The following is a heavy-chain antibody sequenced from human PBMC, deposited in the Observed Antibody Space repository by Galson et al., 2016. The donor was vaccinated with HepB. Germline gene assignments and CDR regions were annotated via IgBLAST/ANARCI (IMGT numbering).Heavy chain of an antibody. J-gene: IGHJ4*02. V-gene: IGHV2-70*01. Sequence: PALVKPTQTLTLTCTFSGFSLSTSGMCVSWIRQPPGKALEWLALIDWDDDKYYSTSLKTRLTISKDTSKNHVVLTMTNMDPVDTATYYCARMPDSSGLGYYFDYWGQGTLVTVSS. D-gene: IGHD3-22*01. CDR3: ARMPDSSGLGYYFDY. CDR1: GFSLSTSGMC. CDR2: IDWDDDK.